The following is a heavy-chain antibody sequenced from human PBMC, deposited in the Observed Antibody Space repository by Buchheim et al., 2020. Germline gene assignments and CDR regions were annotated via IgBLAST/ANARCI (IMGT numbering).Heavy chain of an antibody. J-gene: IGHJ6*03. CDR1: GGSISSTVYY. CDR2: MDDSGSA. D-gene: IGHD3-22*01. CDR3: ARGAGESSGYYPSSYYFYHYMDV. V-gene: IGHV4-39*02. Sequence: QLQLQESGPGLVKPSETLSLTCTVSGGSISSTVYYWGWIRQSPGKGLEWIGSMDDSGSAYYNPSLKSRVSIFGDTSKNHFSLRLSSVTAADTAVYYCARGAGESSGYYPSSYYFYHYMDVWGKGTT.